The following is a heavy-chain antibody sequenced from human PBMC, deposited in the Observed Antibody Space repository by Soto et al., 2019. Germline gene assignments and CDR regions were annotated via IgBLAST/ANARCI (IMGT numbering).Heavy chain of an antibody. Sequence: ELQLVESGGGLVQPGGSLRLSCVASGFSFSTYWMHWVRQAPGKGLVWVSRINTAGTTTPYADSVTGRFTISRDNAKNTLYLQMNSLRAADTAVYYCAGGGGDYGDYLDYWGQGALVTVSS. CDR1: GFSFSTYW. CDR3: AGGGGDYGDYLDY. V-gene: IGHV3-74*01. J-gene: IGHJ4*02. CDR2: INTAGTTT. D-gene: IGHD4-17*01.